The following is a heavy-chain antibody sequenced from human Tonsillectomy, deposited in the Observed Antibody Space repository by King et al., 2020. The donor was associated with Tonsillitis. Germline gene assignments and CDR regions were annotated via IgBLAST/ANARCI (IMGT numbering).Heavy chain of an antibody. V-gene: IGHV5-51*01. CDR2: IYPGDSDT. J-gene: IGHJ4*02. D-gene: IGHD2-21*02. CDR1: GYSFASYW. Sequence: DVQLVESGAEVKKPGESLKISCKGSGYSFASYWIGWVRQMPGKGLEWMGIIYPGDSDTRYSPSFQGQVTISADKSISTAYLQWSSLKASDSAMYFCARRPPGVTATPDYWGQGTLVTVSS. CDR3: ARRPPGVTATPDY.